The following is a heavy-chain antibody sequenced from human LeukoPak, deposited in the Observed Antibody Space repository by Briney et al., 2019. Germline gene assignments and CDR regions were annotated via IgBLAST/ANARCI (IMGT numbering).Heavy chain of an antibody. J-gene: IGHJ4*02. D-gene: IGHD1-26*01. CDR1: GFTFNSYA. CDR3: AKDLGRYRNNYFDY. V-gene: IGHV3-23*01. CDR2: ISGSGGGT. Sequence: PGGSLRLSCAASGFTFNSYAMSWVRQAPEKGLEWVATISGSGGGTYYADSVKGRFTISRDESKNTLYLQMNSLRAEDTAVYYCAKDLGRYRNNYFDYWGQGTLVTVSS.